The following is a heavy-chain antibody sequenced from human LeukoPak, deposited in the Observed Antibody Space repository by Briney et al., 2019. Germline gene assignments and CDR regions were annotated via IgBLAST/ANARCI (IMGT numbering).Heavy chain of an antibody. V-gene: IGHV3-23*01. Sequence: PGGTLRLSCAASVLTFSNYAMTWVRQAPGKGLDWISTISGSSATTYYTDYVKGRFTISRDNSNKTVYLQMNTVGDECAGIYFCGKGQEGTRIAARTSTLDFWGQGSLVSVSS. CDR1: VLTFSNYA. CDR2: ISGSSATT. CDR3: GKGQEGTRIAARTSTLDF. J-gene: IGHJ4*02. D-gene: IGHD6-6*01.